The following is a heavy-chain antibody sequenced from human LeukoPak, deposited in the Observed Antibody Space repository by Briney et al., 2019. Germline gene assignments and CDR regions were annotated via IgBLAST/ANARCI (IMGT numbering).Heavy chain of an antibody. CDR3: ARVPTMIVVKAWFDP. CDR1: GYTFTSYG. CDR2: ISAYNGNT. D-gene: IGHD3-22*01. Sequence: ASVKVSCKASGYTFTSYGISWVRQAPGQGLEWMGWISAYNGNTNYAQKLQGRVTMTTDTSTSTAYMELRSLRSDDTAVYYCARVPTMIVVKAWFDPWGQGTLVTVSP. J-gene: IGHJ5*02. V-gene: IGHV1-18*01.